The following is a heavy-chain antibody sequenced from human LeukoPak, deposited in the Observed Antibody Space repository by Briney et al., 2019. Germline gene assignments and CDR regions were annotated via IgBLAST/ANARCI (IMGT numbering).Heavy chain of an antibody. Sequence: PSETLSLNCAVYGGSFSGYYWSWIRQPPGKGLEWIGEINHSGSTNYNPSLKSRVTISVDTSKNQFSLKLSSVTAADTAVYYCARGRGYSYGRYYYYGMDVWGQGTTVTVSS. V-gene: IGHV4-34*01. CDR2: INHSGST. CDR1: GGSFSGYY. J-gene: IGHJ6*02. D-gene: IGHD5-18*01. CDR3: ARGRGYSYGRYYYYGMDV.